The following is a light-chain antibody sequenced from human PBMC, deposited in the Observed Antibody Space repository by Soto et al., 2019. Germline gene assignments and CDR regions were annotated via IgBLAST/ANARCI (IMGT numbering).Light chain of an antibody. CDR3: HQYYSRPPCT. Sequence: IVMPQPPPPLSVSEAERLTLSGRASQSVSSNLAWYQQKPGQAPRLLIYGASTRATGIPARFSGSGSGTEFSLTISSLQAEDFAVLYCHQYYSRPPCTFGEGTKVDIK. J-gene: IGKJ1*01. CDR2: GAS. V-gene: IGKV3-15*01. CDR1: QSVSSN.